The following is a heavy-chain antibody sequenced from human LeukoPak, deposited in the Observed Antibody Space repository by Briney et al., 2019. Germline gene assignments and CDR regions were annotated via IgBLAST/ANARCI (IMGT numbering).Heavy chain of an antibody. CDR2: INHSGSS. J-gene: IGHJ4*02. Sequence: SETLSLTCAVYGGSFSGYYWSWIRQPPGKGLEWVGEINHSGSSNYNPSLKSRVTISVDTSKNQFSLKLSSVTAADTAVYYCASSVSYSTIDYWGQGTLVTVSS. CDR3: ASSVSYSTIDY. CDR1: GGSFSGYY. D-gene: IGHD1-26*01. V-gene: IGHV4-34*01.